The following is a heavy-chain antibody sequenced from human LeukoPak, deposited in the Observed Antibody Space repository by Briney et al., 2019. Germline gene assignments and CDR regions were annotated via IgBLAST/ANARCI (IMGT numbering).Heavy chain of an antibody. Sequence: SSDTLSLTCAVYGGSFSGYYWSSIRQPPGKGLEWIGEIIHSGSTNYNPSLKSRVTISVDTSKNQFSLKLSSVTAADTAVYYCSRGVYDFWSGSPYFDYWGQGTLVTVSS. CDR2: IIHSGST. J-gene: IGHJ4*02. CDR3: SRGVYDFWSGSPYFDY. CDR1: GGSFSGYY. D-gene: IGHD3-3*01. V-gene: IGHV4-34*12.